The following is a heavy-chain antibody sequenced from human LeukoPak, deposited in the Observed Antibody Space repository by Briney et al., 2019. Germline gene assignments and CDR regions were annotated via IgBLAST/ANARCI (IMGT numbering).Heavy chain of an antibody. J-gene: IGHJ3*02. Sequence: GASVKVSCKASGGTFSSYAISWVRQAPGQGLEWMGRIIPILGIANYAQKFQGRVTITADKSTSTAYMELSSLRSEDTAVYYCARVGGLHGSGSYYDAFDIWGQGTMVTVSS. CDR2: IIPILGIA. V-gene: IGHV1-69*04. D-gene: IGHD3-10*01. CDR3: ARVGGLHGSGSYYDAFDI. CDR1: GGTFSSYA.